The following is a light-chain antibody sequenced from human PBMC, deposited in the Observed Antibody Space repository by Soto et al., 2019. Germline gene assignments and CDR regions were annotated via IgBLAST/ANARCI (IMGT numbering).Light chain of an antibody. J-gene: IGKJ4*01. Sequence: DIPMTQSPSSLSASVGDRVTITCRASQEIGGYLNWYQQKPGKAPELLIYAASSLQSGVPSRFIGSGSGTEFTLTITSLQPEDFATYYCQQSYGSPELTFGGGTKVEIK. CDR2: AAS. CDR1: QEIGGY. CDR3: QQSYGSPELT. V-gene: IGKV1-39*01.